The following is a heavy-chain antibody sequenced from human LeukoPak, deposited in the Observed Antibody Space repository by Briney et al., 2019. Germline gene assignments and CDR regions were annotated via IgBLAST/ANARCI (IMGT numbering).Heavy chain of an antibody. CDR1: GFTFNNYW. J-gene: IGHJ3*02. CDR2: MNQDGSEK. Sequence: GGSLRLSCAASGFTFNNYWMTWVRQAPGKGLEWVANMNQDGSEKYYVDSVKGRFTISRDNAKNSLYLQMNSLRAEDTAIYYCARDFPGHEAFDIWGQGTMVSVSS. V-gene: IGHV3-7*04. CDR3: ARDFPGHEAFDI. D-gene: IGHD7-27*01.